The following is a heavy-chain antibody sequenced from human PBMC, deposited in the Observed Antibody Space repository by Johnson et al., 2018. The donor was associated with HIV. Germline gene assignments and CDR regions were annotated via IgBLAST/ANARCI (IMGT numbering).Heavy chain of an antibody. CDR2: VSYDGSIK. CDR3: AKSGLFVLVVYAPDVLDI. J-gene: IGHJ3*02. D-gene: IGHD2-8*02. Sequence: QVQLVESGGGVVQPGRSLRLSCAASGFSFSSYAMHWVRQSPGKGLEWVAVVSYDGSIKYYSDSVKGRFTISRDNSKNMVYLQMNSLSTEDTAVYYCAKSGLFVLVVYAPDVLDIWGQGTMVTVSS. CDR1: GFSFSSYA. V-gene: IGHV3-30*18.